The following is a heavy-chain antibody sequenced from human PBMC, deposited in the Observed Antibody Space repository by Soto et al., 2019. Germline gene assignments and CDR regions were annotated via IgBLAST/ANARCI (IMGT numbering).Heavy chain of an antibody. J-gene: IGHJ6*02. D-gene: IGHD5-18*01. CDR1: GYSFTSYW. Sequence: GESLKISCKGSGYSFTSYWIGWVRQMPGKGLEWMGIIYPGDSDTRYSPSFQGQVTISADKSISTAYLQWSSLKASDTAMYYCARVDTAMFWLEVGPNPDYYGMDVWGQGTTVTVSS. CDR2: IYPGDSDT. CDR3: ARVDTAMFWLEVGPNPDYYGMDV. V-gene: IGHV5-51*01.